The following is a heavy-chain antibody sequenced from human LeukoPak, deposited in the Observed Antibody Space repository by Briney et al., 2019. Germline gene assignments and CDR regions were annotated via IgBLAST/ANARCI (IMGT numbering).Heavy chain of an antibody. J-gene: IGHJ5*02. Sequence: PGGSLRLSCAASGFTFSSYAMSWVRQAPGKGLEWVSSINWNGDSEGYADSVKGRFTISRDNAKNSLYLQMNSLRAEDTAVYYCARPIDSWGNWFDPWGQGTLVTVSS. CDR2: INWNGDSE. CDR1: GFTFSSYA. D-gene: IGHD1-26*01. CDR3: ARPIDSWGNWFDP. V-gene: IGHV3-20*04.